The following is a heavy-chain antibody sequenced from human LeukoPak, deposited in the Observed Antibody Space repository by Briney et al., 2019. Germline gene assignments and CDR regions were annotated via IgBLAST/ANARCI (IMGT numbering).Heavy chain of an antibody. CDR2: IYSGGST. CDR1: GFTVSSNY. D-gene: IGHD6-19*01. J-gene: IGHJ4*02. CDR3: ARAGGYSSGWYPGYFDY. V-gene: IGHV3-66*01. Sequence: GGSLRLSCAASGFTVSSNYMSWVRQAPGKGLEWVSVIYSGGSTYYADSVKGRFTISGDNSKNTLYLQMNSLRAEDTAVYYCARAGGYSSGWYPGYFDYWGQGTLVTVSS.